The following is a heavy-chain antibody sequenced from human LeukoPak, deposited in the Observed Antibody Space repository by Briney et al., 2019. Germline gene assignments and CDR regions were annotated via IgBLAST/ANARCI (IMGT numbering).Heavy chain of an antibody. CDR2: VCNSGNT. CDR3: ARGEAVPAAMGDLFDY. D-gene: IGHD2-2*01. CDR1: GVSISSFC. V-gene: IGHV4-4*07. Sequence: PETLSLTCTVSGVSISSFCWSWIRQPATKGLEWIGRVCNSGNTNYNPSLRSRVIMSIDTSKNQLSLDLSSVTAADTAVYHCARGEAVPAAMGDLFDYWGKGTLVTVSS. J-gene: IGHJ4*02.